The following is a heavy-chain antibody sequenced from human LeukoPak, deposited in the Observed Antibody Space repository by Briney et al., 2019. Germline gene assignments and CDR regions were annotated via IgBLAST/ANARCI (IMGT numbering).Heavy chain of an antibody. Sequence: ASVKVSCKASGYTFTSYAMHWVRQAPGQRLEWMGWINAGNGNTKYSQKFQGRVTMTEDTSTDTAYMELSSLRSEDTAVYYCATVHYYDSSGYYDSFDYWGQGTLVTVSS. CDR3: ATVHYYDSSGYYDSFDY. CDR2: INAGNGNT. CDR1: GYTFTSYA. J-gene: IGHJ4*02. D-gene: IGHD3-22*01. V-gene: IGHV1-3*01.